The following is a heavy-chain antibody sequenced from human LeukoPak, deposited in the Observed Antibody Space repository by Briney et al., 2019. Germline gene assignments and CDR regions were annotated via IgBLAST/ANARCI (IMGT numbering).Heavy chain of an antibody. CDR1: GYTFTRYA. Sequence: ASVKVSCKASGYTFTRYAMHWVRQAPGQRLEWMGWINAGNGNTKYSQKFQGRVTITRNTSASTAYMELSSLRSEDTAVYYCARTEWFGELGDYWGQGSLVTVSS. J-gene: IGHJ4*02. CDR3: ARTEWFGELGDY. CDR2: INAGNGNT. D-gene: IGHD3-10*01. V-gene: IGHV1-3*01.